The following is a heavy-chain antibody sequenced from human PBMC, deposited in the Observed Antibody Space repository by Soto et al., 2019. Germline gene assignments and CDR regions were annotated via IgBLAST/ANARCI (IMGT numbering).Heavy chain of an antibody. CDR3: ARGGGTLDY. V-gene: IGHV1-46*01. Sequence: QVQLVQSGAEVKKSGASVKVSCKASGYTFINYALYWVRQAPGQGLEWMAQINPRDGTTFYAQNFQGRVTTTRDTSTSTVYMELSSLTSDDTAVYYCARGGGTLDYWGQGTLVIVSS. CDR1: GYTFINYA. J-gene: IGHJ4*02. CDR2: INPRDGTT.